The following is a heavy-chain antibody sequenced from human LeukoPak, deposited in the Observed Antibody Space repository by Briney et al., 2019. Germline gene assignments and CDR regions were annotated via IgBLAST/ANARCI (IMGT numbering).Heavy chain of an antibody. CDR3: ARDLGQYYDTSDNWFDP. Sequence: GGSLRLSCAASGFTFSSYGMSWVCQAPGKGLEWVSAISGSGGSTYYADSVKGRFTISRDNAKTSLYLQMNSLRAEDTALYYCARDLGQYYDTSDNWFDPWGQGTLVTVSS. CDR2: ISGSGGST. V-gene: IGHV3-23*01. J-gene: IGHJ5*02. D-gene: IGHD3-22*01. CDR1: GFTFSSYG.